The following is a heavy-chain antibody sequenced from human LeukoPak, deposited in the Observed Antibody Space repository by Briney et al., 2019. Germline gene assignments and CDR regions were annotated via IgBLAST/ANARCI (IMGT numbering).Heavy chain of an antibody. Sequence: ASVKVSCKASVYTFTGYYMHWVRQAPGQGLEWMGRINPNSGGTNYAQKFQGRVTMTRDTSISTAYMELSRLRSDDTAVYYCARLRVAGGNGGYFDYWGQGTLVTVSS. D-gene: IGHD4-23*01. CDR2: INPNSGGT. V-gene: IGHV1-2*06. CDR1: VYTFTGYY. CDR3: ARLRVAGGNGGYFDY. J-gene: IGHJ4*02.